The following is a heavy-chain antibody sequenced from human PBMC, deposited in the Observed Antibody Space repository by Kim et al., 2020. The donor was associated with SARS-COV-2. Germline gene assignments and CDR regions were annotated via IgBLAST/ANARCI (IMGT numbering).Heavy chain of an antibody. J-gene: IGHJ4*02. Sequence: AAPVKSRFTISRDDSKNTLYLQMNSLKTEDTAVYFCTTKKYSSGWYGGDYWGQGTLVTVSS. CDR3: TTKKYSSGWYGGDY. V-gene: IGHV3-15*01. D-gene: IGHD6-19*01.